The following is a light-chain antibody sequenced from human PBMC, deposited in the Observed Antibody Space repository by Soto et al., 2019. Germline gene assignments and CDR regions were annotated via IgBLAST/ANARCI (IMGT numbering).Light chain of an antibody. CDR1: SSDVGSYNL. V-gene: IGLV2-23*02. J-gene: IGLJ3*02. CDR2: EVS. Sequence: QSALTQPASVSGSPGQSITISCTGTSSDVGSYNLVSWYQQHPGKAPKLMIYEVSQRPSGVSDRFSGSKSANTASLTISGLRAEDEADYYCHSYAGNNRVFGGGTQLTVL. CDR3: HSYAGNNRV.